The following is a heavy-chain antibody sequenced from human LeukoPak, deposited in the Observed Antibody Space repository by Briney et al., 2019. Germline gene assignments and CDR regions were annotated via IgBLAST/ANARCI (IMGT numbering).Heavy chain of an antibody. CDR2: IRLDGSNK. D-gene: IGHD5-12*01. V-gene: IGHV3-30*02. J-gene: IGHJ4*02. Sequence: GGSLRLSCAASGFTFSSYGMHWVRQAPGKGLEWVAFIRLDGSNKYYADSVKGRFTISRDNSKNTLFLQMNSLRAEDTAVYYCAKDFGYGVDYWGQGTLVTVSS. CDR3: AKDFGYGVDY. CDR1: GFTFSSYG.